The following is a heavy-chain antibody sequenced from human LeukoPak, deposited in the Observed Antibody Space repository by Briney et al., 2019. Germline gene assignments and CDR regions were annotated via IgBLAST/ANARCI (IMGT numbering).Heavy chain of an antibody. D-gene: IGHD3-9*01. V-gene: IGHV4-39*01. Sequence: SETLSLICTVSGGSISSSSYYWGWIRQPPGKGLEWIGSIYYSGSTYYNPSLKSRVTISVDTSKNQFSLELSSVTAADTAVYYCARMGRYFDWLPFDYWGQGTLVTVSS. J-gene: IGHJ4*02. CDR2: IYYSGST. CDR3: ARMGRYFDWLPFDY. CDR1: GGSISSSSYY.